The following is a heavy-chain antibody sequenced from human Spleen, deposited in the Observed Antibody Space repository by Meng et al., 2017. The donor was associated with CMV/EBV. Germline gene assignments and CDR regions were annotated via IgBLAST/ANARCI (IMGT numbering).Heavy chain of an antibody. CDR3: ASVRFLEWEWYDY. D-gene: IGHD3-3*01. Sequence: SETLSLTCTVSGGSISSYYWSWIRQPPGKGLEWIGYIYYSGSTNYNPSLKSRVTISVDTSKNQFSLKLSSVTAADTAVYYCASVRFLEWEWYDYWGQGTLVTVSS. J-gene: IGHJ4*02. CDR2: IYYSGST. CDR1: GGSISSYY. V-gene: IGHV4-59*08.